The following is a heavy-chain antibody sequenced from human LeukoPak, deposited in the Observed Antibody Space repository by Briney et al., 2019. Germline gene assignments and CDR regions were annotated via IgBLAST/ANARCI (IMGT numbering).Heavy chain of an antibody. J-gene: IGHJ4*02. CDR1: GFTFGDYA. CDR3: TRGRLSDSPGPFDY. CDR2: IRSKAYGGTT. D-gene: IGHD2-21*02. V-gene: IGHV3-49*04. Sequence: GGSLRLSCTASGFTFGDYAMSWVRQAPGKGLEWVGFIRSKAYGGTTEYAASVKGRFTISRDDSKSIAYLQMNSLKTEDTAVYYCTRGRLSDSPGPFDYWGQGTLVTVSS.